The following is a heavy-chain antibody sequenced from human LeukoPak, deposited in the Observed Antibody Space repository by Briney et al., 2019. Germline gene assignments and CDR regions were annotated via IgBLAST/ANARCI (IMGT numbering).Heavy chain of an antibody. V-gene: IGHV3-23*01. CDR3: AKATQGFYYYYMDV. Sequence: PGGSLRLSXAASGFTFSSYSMNWVRQAPGKGLEWVSAISGSGGSTYYADSVKGRFTISRDNSKNTLYLQMNSLRAEDTAVYYCAKATQGFYYYYMDVWGKGTTVTVSS. CDR2: ISGSGGST. J-gene: IGHJ6*03. CDR1: GFTFSSYS.